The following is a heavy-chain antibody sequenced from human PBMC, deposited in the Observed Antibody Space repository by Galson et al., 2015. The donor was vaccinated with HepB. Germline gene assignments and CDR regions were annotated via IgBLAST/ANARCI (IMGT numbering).Heavy chain of an antibody. D-gene: IGHD3-22*01. Sequence: SCKASGYYFRSYAITWMRQAPGQRPEWLGGISPFVGKGHYSPTVQGRVTITADESTSTAYMELSSLRSDDTAIYFCARDGLYDRSGHPPAPLDYWGQGTLITVSS. V-gene: IGHV1-69*01. CDR1: GYYFRSYA. CDR2: ISPFVGKG. J-gene: IGHJ4*02. CDR3: ARDGLYDRSGHPPAPLDY.